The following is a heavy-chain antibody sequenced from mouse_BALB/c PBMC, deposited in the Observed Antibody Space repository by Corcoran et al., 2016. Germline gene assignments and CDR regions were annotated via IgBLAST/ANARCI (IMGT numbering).Heavy chain of an antibody. J-gene: IGHJ1*01. D-gene: IGHD1-1*01. V-gene: IGHV1-84*02. Sequence: QIQLQQSGPELVKPGASVKISCKASGYTFTDYYINWVKQKPGQGLEWIGWIYPGSGNTKYNEKLKGKATLTVDTSSSTAYMQLSSLTSEDTAVYFCARCYGSPNWYCDVWGAGTTVTVSS. CDR3: ARCYGSPNWYCDV. CDR2: IYPGSGNT. CDR1: GYTFTDYY.